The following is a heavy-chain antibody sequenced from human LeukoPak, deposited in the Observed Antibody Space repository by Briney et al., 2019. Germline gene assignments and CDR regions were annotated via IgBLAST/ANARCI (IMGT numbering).Heavy chain of an antibody. CDR2: ISSSSSYI. J-gene: IGHJ4*02. CDR1: GFTFSSYS. Sequence: GGSLRLSCAASGFTFSSYSMNWVRQAPGKGLEWVSSISSSSSYIYYADSVKGRFTISRDNSKNTLYLQMNSLRTRDTAVYYCARPGHYGSTTYSYYFDYWGQGNLVTVSS. CDR3: ARPGHYGSTTYSYYFDY. V-gene: IGHV3-21*01. D-gene: IGHD3-10*01.